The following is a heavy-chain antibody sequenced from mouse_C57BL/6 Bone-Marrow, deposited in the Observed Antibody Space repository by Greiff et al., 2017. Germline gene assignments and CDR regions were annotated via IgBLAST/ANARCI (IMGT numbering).Heavy chain of an antibody. CDR3: ARYGSSHRYCAMDY. J-gene: IGHJ4*01. V-gene: IGHV1-26*01. Sequence: EVQLQQSGPELVKPGASVKISCKASGYTFTDYYMNWVKQSHGKSLEWIGDINPNNGGTSYNQKFKGKATLTVDKSSSTAYMELRSLTSEDSAVYYCARYGSSHRYCAMDYWGQGTSVTVSS. CDR1: GYTFTDYY. CDR2: INPNNGGT. D-gene: IGHD1-1*01.